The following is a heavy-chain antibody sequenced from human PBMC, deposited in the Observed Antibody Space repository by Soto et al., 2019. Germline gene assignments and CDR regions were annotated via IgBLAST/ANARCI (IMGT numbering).Heavy chain of an antibody. Sequence: SVKVSCKASGGTFSSYAISWVRQAPGQGLEWMGGIIPIFGTANYAQKFQGRVTITADKSTSTAYMELSSLRSEDTAVYYCARGHMVRGVIIVLGYWGQGTLVTVSS. J-gene: IGHJ4*02. CDR1: GGTFSSYA. CDR3: ARGHMVRGVIIVLGY. D-gene: IGHD3-10*01. V-gene: IGHV1-69*06. CDR2: IIPIFGTA.